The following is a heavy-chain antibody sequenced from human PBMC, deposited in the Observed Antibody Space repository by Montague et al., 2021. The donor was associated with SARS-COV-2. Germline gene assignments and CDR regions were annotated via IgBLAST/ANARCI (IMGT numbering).Heavy chain of an antibody. V-gene: IGHV3-21*01. CDR3: ARGYFPVGGSENWGSYGMDV. J-gene: IGHJ6*02. CDR2: ISSSSSYI. CDR1: GFTFSSYS. D-gene: IGHD3-16*01. Sequence: SLRLSCAASGFTFSSYSMNWVRQAPGKGLEWVSSISSSSSYIYYADSVKGRFTIPRDNAKNTLYLQMNSLRAEDTAVYFCARGYFPVGGSENWGSYGMDVWGQGTTVTVSS.